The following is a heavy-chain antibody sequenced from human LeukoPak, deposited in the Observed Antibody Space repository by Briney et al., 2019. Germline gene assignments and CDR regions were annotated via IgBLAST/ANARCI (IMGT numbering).Heavy chain of an antibody. Sequence: GRSLRLSCAASGFTFSSYGMHWVRQAPGKGLEWVAVIWYDGSNKYYADSVKGRFTTSRDNSKNTLYLQMNSLRAEDTAVYYCARGERYPYYFDYWGQGTLVTVSS. D-gene: IGHD1-26*01. CDR3: ARGERYPYYFDY. CDR1: GFTFSSYG. V-gene: IGHV3-33*01. J-gene: IGHJ4*02. CDR2: IWYDGSNK.